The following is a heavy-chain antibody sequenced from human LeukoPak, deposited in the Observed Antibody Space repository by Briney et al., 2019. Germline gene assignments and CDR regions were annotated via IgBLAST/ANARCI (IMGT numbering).Heavy chain of an antibody. CDR2: ISRGGTST. J-gene: IGHJ4*02. D-gene: IGHD3-10*01. V-gene: IGHV3-23*01. CDR1: GFTFNTYA. CDR3: AKDLISPRSVGSSEKLDY. Sequence: GGSLRLSCAASGFTFNTYAMSWVRQAPGKGLQWVSTISRGGTSTYYADSVKGRFTISRDNSKNTLYLQMNSLRGEDTAVYYCAKDLISPRSVGSSEKLDYWGQGTLVTVSS.